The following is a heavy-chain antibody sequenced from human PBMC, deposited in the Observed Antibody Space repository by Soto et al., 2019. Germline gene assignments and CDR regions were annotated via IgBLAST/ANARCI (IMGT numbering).Heavy chain of an antibody. CDR1: GFTFSSYW. J-gene: IGHJ5*02. V-gene: IGHV3-74*01. CDR3: ARDPKLLWFGEFEWGNWFDP. Sequence: PGGSLRLSCAASGFTFSSYWMHWVRQAPGKGLVWVSRINSDGSSTSYADSVKGRFTISRDNAKNTLYLQMNSLRAEDTAVYYCARDPKLLWFGEFEWGNWFDPWGQGTLVTVSS. D-gene: IGHD3-10*01. CDR2: INSDGSST.